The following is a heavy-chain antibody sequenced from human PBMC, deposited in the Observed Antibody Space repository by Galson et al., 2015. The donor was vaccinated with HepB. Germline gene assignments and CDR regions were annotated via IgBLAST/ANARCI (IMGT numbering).Heavy chain of an antibody. CDR3: VRGHYYDEGGEYHRMVDY. J-gene: IGHJ4*02. D-gene: IGHD3-16*01. CDR2: MNPNSANT. V-gene: IGHV1-8*01. Sequence: SVTVSCKASGSSFTSYDIVWVRQATGQGLEWMGWMNPNSANTDYAQKFQGRVTLTRDTSTNTAYMELSSLRSEDTAVYYCVRGHYYDEGGEYHRMVDYWGQGSLVTISS. CDR1: GSSFTSYD.